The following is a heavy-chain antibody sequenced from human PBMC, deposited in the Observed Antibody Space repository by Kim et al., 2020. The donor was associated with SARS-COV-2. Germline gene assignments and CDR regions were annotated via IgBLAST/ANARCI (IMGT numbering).Heavy chain of an antibody. CDR3: ARDFRWRILFETRDYFDY. CDR2: ISSSSTI. Sequence: GGSLRLSCAASGFTFSSYSMNWVRQAPGKGLEWVSYISSSSTIYYADSVKGRFTISRDNAKNSLYLQTNSLRDEDTAVYYCARDFRWRILFETRDYFDYWGQGTLVTVSS. V-gene: IGHV3-48*02. J-gene: IGHJ4*02. CDR1: GFTFSSYS. D-gene: IGHD2-15*01.